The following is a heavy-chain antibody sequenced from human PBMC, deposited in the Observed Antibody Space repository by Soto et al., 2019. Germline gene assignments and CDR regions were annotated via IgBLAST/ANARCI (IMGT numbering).Heavy chain of an antibody. CDR1: GYAFTTYG. CDR3: ARGRYGDY. J-gene: IGHJ4*02. V-gene: IGHV1-18*01. Sequence: QVHLVQSGAEVKKPGASVKVSCKGSGYAFTTYGITWVRQAPGQGLEWMGWISAHNGNTNYAQKLQGRVTVTGDTSTSTADMALRSLTSDDTAVYYCARGRYGDYWGQGALVTVSS. CDR2: ISAHNGNT. D-gene: IGHD1-1*01.